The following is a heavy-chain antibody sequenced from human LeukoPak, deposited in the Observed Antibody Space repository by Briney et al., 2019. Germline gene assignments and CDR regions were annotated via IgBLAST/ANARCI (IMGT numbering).Heavy chain of an antibody. J-gene: IGHJ1*01. Sequence: GGSLRLSCAASGFTFSNAWMSWVRQAPGKGLEWVGRIKSKTDGGTTDYAAPVKGRFTISRDESKNTLYLQMNSLKTEDTAVYYCTTVTVTMDSEYFQHWGQGTLVTVSS. CDR2: IKSKTDGGTT. D-gene: IGHD4-17*01. CDR1: GFTFSNAW. V-gene: IGHV3-15*01. CDR3: TTVTVTMDSEYFQH.